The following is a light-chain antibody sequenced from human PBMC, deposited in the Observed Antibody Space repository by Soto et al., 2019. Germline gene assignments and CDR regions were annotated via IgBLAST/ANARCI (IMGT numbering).Light chain of an antibody. Sequence: EIVLTQSPATLSLSPGERATLSCRASESVAGYLAWYQQKPGLPPRLLIYETSNRVVGIPARFSGSGSGTDFTLTISSLEPEDFGVYYCQQRWHWPSNTFGQGTKVEIK. CDR3: QQRWHWPSNT. CDR1: ESVAGY. J-gene: IGKJ1*01. CDR2: ETS. V-gene: IGKV3-11*01.